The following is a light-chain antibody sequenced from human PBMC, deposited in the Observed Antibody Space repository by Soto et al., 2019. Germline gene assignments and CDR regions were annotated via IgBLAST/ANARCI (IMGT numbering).Light chain of an antibody. CDR1: QSVSSY. CDR2: DAS. Sequence: EIVLTQSPATLSLSPGERATLSCRASQSVSSYLAWYQQKPAQAHRLLFYDASNRATGIPARFSGSGSGTDFTLTIISLEPEDFAVYYCQQRSNWPTFGPGTKVDIK. V-gene: IGKV3-11*01. J-gene: IGKJ3*01. CDR3: QQRSNWPT.